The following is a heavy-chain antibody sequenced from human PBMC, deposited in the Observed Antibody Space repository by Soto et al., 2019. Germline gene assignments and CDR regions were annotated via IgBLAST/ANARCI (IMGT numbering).Heavy chain of an antibody. CDR3: ARDLPVGRNIGVRMGV. CDR2: IIPILDTS. CDR1: GGSLSTYG. D-gene: IGHD1-1*01. Sequence: QVQLVQSGAEVRKPGSSVKVSCEVSGGSLSTYGINWVRQVPGQGLEWVARIIPILDTSNYAQKFQGRVTITAAESTRTAYMQLTSPTSEDTAVYDCARDLPVGRNIGVRMGVWGQGTTVTVSS. J-gene: IGHJ6*02. V-gene: IGHV1-69*11.